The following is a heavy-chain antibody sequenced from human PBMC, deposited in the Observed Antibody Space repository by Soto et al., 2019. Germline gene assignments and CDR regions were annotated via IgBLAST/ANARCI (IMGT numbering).Heavy chain of an antibody. CDR3: ARTPYSGNLPYYYYGMDV. J-gene: IGHJ6*02. D-gene: IGHD5-12*01. CDR2: IYSGGST. Sequence: PGGSLRLSCAGSGFTVSSNYMNWVRQAPGRGLEWVSVIYSGGSTFYADSVKGRFTISRDNSKNTLYLQMNSLRAEDTAVYYCARTPYSGNLPYYYYGMDVWGQGTTVTVSS. V-gene: IGHV3-53*01. CDR1: GFTVSSNY.